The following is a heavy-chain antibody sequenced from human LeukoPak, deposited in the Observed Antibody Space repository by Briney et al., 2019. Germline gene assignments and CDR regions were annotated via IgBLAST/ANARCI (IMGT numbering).Heavy chain of an antibody. V-gene: IGHV4-39*07. CDR1: GGSISSYY. Sequence: PSETLSLTCTVSGGSISSYYWSWIRQPPGKGLEWIGSIYYSGSTYYNPSLKSRVTISVDTSKNQFSLKLSSVTAADTAVYYCARVLELAEVDAFDIWGQGTMVTVSS. CDR3: ARVLELAEVDAFDI. J-gene: IGHJ3*02. CDR2: IYYSGST. D-gene: IGHD3-3*01.